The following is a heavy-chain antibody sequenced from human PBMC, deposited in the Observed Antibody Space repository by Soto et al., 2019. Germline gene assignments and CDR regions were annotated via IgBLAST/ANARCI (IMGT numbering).Heavy chain of an antibody. V-gene: IGHV4-34*01. J-gene: IGHJ6*02. CDR2: INHSGSA. Sequence: QVQLQQWGAGLLKPSETLSLTCGVSGASLSGVYWTRIRQTPGRGLEWIGEINHSGSAYYNPALGDRVTISVDSSKKQFSLSLTSVTAADTGRYYCARAFKGIIENTGWPKPYYCGLDVWAQGTAVSVSS. CDR3: ARAFKGIIENTGWPKPYYCGLDV. D-gene: IGHD6-19*01. CDR1: GASLSGVY.